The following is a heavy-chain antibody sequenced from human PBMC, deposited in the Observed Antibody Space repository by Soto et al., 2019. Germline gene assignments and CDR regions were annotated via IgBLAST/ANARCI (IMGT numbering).Heavy chain of an antibody. CDR1: GVSISCYY. CDR3: VRDGTKTLRDWFDP. CDR2: IYATGTT. Sequence: SETLSLTCTVSGVSISCYYWSWIRKSAGKGLEWIGRIYATGTTDYNPSLKSRVMMSVDTSKKQFSLKLRSVTAADTAVYYCVRDGTKTLRDWFDPWGQGISVTVSS. J-gene: IGHJ5*02. D-gene: IGHD1-1*01. V-gene: IGHV4-4*07.